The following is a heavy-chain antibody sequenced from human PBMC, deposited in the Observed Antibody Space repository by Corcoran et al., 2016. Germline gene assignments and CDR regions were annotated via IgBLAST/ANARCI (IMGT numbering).Heavy chain of an antibody. J-gene: IGHJ4*02. CDR1: GYTFTGYY. V-gene: IGHV1-2*02. Sequence: QVQLVQSGAEVKKPGASVKVSCKASGYTFTGYYMHWVRQAPGQGLEWMGWINPNSGGTNYAQKFQGRVTMTRDTSISTAYMELSRLRSDDTAVYYCARGRYCSGGSCYPFDYWGQGTLVTVSS. D-gene: IGHD2-15*01. CDR2: INPNSGGT. CDR3: ARGRYCSGGSCYPFDY.